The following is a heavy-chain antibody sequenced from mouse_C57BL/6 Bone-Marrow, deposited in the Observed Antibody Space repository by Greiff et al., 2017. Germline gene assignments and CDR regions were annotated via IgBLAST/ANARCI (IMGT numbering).Heavy chain of an antibody. CDR3: AREVYDGYFYWYFDV. CDR1: GYTFTGYW. V-gene: IGHV1-9*01. J-gene: IGHJ1*03. D-gene: IGHD2-3*01. CDR2: ILPGSGST. Sequence: QVQLQQSGAELMKPGASVKLSCKATGYTFTGYWIEWVKQRPGHGLEWIGEILPGSGSTNYNEKFKGKATFTADTSSNTAYMQLSSQTTEDSAIYYCAREVYDGYFYWYFDVWGTGTTVTVSS.